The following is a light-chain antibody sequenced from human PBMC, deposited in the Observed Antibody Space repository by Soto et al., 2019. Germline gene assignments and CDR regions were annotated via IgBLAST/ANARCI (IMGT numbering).Light chain of an antibody. V-gene: IGKV3-15*01. J-gene: IGKJ4*01. CDR3: QQYNNWPVT. CDR2: DAS. Sequence: ILMTQSPATLSVSPGERATLSCRASHRVNSYLAWYQQRPGQAPRLLIYDASTRATGIPARFSGSGSGTEFTLTISSLQSEDFAVYYCQQYNNWPVTFGGGTKVDI. CDR1: HRVNSY.